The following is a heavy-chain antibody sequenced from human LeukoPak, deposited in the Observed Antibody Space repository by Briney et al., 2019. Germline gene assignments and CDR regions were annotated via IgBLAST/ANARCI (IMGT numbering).Heavy chain of an antibody. V-gene: IGHV1-18*01. CDR1: GYTFTSYG. J-gene: IGHJ4*02. CDR2: ISAYNGNT. CDR3: ATETTAGTLDY. D-gene: IGHD6-13*01. Sequence: ASVKVSCKASGYTFTSYGISWVRQAPGQGLEWMGWISAYNGNTNYAQKFQGRVTMTTDTSTSTAYMDLRSLRSDDTAVYYCATETTAGTLDYWGQGTLVTVSS.